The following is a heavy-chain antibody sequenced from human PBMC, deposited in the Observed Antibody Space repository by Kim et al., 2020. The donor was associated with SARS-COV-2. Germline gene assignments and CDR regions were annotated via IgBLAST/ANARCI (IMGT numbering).Heavy chain of an antibody. D-gene: IGHD2-2*01. Sequence: RFTISRDNSKNTLYLQMNSLSAEDTAVYYCARGHLYCSSTSCSGGTAFDYWGQGTLVTVSS. J-gene: IGHJ4*02. CDR3: ARGHLYCSSTSCSGGTAFDY. V-gene: IGHV3-30*07.